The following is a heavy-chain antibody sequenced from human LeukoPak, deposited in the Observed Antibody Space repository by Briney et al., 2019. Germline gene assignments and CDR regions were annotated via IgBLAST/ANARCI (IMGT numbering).Heavy chain of an antibody. CDR3: AKAYSSSWRYMDV. D-gene: IGHD6-13*01. V-gene: IGHV3-30*02. CDR1: GFIFSSYG. CDR2: IRYDGSIK. J-gene: IGHJ6*03. Sequence: GGSLRLSCAASGFIFSSYGMHWVRQAPGKELEWVAFIRYDGSIKYYADSVKGRFTISRDNSKNTLYLQMDSLRAEDTAVYYCAKAYSSSWRYMDVWGKRTTVTVSS.